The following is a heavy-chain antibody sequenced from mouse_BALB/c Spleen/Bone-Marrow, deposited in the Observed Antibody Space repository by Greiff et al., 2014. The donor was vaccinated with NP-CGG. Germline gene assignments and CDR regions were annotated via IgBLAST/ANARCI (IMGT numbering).Heavy chain of an antibody. CDR3: ARDYRYDGAMDY. D-gene: IGHD2-14*01. V-gene: IGHV1-9*01. CDR1: GYTFSSYW. CDR2: ILPGSGTT. Sequence: LQESGAELMKPGASVKISCKATGYTFSSYWIGWVKQRPGHGLEWIGEILPGSGTTNYNENFKGKATFTAETSSNTAYMQLSSLTSEDVAVYYCARDYRYDGAMDYWGQGTSVTVSS. J-gene: IGHJ4*01.